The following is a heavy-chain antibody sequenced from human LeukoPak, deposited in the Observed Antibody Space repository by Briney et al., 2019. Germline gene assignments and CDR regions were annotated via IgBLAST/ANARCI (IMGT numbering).Heavy chain of an antibody. D-gene: IGHD3-10*01. CDR3: ATSITMFDY. J-gene: IGHJ4*02. V-gene: IGHV3-7*02. CDR2: IKEDGTVK. CDR1: GFTFSRYW. Sequence: GGSLRLSCAAFGFTFSRYWMSWVRQAPGKGLEWVANIKEDGTVKYYVESVKDRFAISRDNAKNSLYLQMNSLRAEDTAVYYCATSITMFDYWGQGTLVTVSS.